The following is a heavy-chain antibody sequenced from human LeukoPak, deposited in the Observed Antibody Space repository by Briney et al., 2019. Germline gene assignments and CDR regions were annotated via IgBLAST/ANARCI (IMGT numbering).Heavy chain of an antibody. J-gene: IGHJ2*01. CDR3: ARVNGVYWYFDL. Sequence: GGSLRLSCAASGFTLSDHYIDWVRQAPGKGLEWVGRSRNEANAYTTDYAASEKGRFTISRDDSKNSLYLQMNRLKTEDTAVYYCARVNGVYWYFDLWGRGTLVTVSS. CDR1: GFTLSDHY. CDR2: SRNEANAYTT. D-gene: IGHD3-10*01. V-gene: IGHV3-72*01.